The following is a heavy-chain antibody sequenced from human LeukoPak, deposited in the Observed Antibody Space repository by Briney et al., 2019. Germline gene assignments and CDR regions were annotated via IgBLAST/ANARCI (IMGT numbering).Heavy chain of an antibody. Sequence: ASVKVSCKASGGTFSSYAISWVRQAPGQGLEWMGGIIPIFGTANYAQKFQGRVTITADESTSTAYMELSSLRSEDTAVYYCARVRGPCSSTSCYRGLWFDPWGQGTLVTVPS. CDR3: ARVRGPCSSTSCYRGLWFDP. V-gene: IGHV1-69*13. CDR1: GGTFSSYA. CDR2: IIPIFGTA. J-gene: IGHJ5*02. D-gene: IGHD2-2*01.